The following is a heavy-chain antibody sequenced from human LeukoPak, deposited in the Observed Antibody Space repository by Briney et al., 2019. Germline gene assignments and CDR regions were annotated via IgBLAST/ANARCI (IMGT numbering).Heavy chain of an antibody. CDR3: ARRGPTYYYGSGRPNWFDP. CDR1: GGSFSGYY. Sequence: PSETLSLTCAVYGGSFSGYYWSWIRQPPGKGLEWIGEINHSGSANYNPSLKSRVTISVDTSKNQSSLKLSSVTAADTAVYYCARRGPTYYYGSGRPNWFDPWGQGTLVTVSS. J-gene: IGHJ5*02. D-gene: IGHD3-10*01. CDR2: INHSGSA. V-gene: IGHV4-34*01.